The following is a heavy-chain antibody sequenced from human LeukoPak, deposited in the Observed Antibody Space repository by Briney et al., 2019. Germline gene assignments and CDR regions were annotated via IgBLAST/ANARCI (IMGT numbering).Heavy chain of an antibody. D-gene: IGHD3-10*01. CDR1: GFTFSSYA. CDR3: AKQTPGYSGSGVDY. Sequence: GGSLRLSCAASGFTFSSYAMSWVRQAPGKGLEWVSGIIDSGDRAHYSDSVKGRFTISRDNFKNTLYLQMNSLRAEDTAVYFCAKQTPGYSGSGVDYWGQGTLVTVSS. J-gene: IGHJ4*02. V-gene: IGHV3-23*01. CDR2: IIDSGDRA.